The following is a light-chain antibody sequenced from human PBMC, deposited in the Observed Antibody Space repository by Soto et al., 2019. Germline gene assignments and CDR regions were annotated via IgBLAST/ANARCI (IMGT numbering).Light chain of an antibody. Sequence: DIQMTQSPSSLSASVGARVTITCRASQSSSSYLNWYQQKPGKAPKLLIYAASSLQSGVPSRFSGSGSGTDFTLTISSLQPEDFATYYGQQSYSTPITFGQGTRLEIK. J-gene: IGKJ5*01. CDR2: AAS. CDR1: QSSSSY. CDR3: QQSYSTPIT. V-gene: IGKV1-39*01.